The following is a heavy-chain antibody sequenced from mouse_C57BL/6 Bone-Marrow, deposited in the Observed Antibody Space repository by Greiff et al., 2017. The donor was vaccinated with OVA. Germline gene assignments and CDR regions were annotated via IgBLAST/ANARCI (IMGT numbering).Heavy chain of an antibody. V-gene: IGHV1-4*01. CDR1: GYTFTSYT. J-gene: IGHJ3*01. D-gene: IGHD2-4*01. Sequence: QVQLQQSGAELARPGASVKMSCKASGYTFTSYTMHWVKQRPGQGLEWIGYINPSSGYTKYNQKFKDKATLTADKSSSTAYMQLSSLTYEDSAVYYCARWSSYDDEAWFAYWGQGTLVTVSA. CDR3: ARWSSYDDEAWFAY. CDR2: INPSSGYT.